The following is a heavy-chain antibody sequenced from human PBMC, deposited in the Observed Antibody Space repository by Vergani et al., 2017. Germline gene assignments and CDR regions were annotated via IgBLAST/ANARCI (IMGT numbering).Heavy chain of an antibody. CDR3: ARQRRGPLRSDY. CDR2: IYPGDSDT. D-gene: IGHD4-17*01. J-gene: IGHJ4*02. V-gene: IGHV5-51*01. Sequence: EVQLVQSGAEVKKPGASLKISCKGSGYSFTSYWIGWGRQMPGKGLEWMGIIYPGDSDTRYSPAFQGTVTISADTYISTAYLQWSSLKASDTAMYYCARQRRGPLRSDYWGQGTLVTVSS. CDR1: GYSFTSYW.